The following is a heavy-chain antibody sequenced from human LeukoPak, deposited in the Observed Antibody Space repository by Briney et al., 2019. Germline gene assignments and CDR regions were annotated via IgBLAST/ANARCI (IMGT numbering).Heavy chain of an antibody. CDR1: GFIFSIYA. Sequence: GGSLRLSCAASGFIFSIYAMTWVRQAPGKGLEWVSAISGRGDSTYYADSVKGGFTISRDNSKNTLYLQMNNLRAEDTAVYYCANDLTGGSYYFAMDVWGPGTTVTVSS. D-gene: IGHD7-27*01. CDR2: ISGRGDST. V-gene: IGHV3-23*01. CDR3: ANDLTGGSYYFAMDV. J-gene: IGHJ6*02.